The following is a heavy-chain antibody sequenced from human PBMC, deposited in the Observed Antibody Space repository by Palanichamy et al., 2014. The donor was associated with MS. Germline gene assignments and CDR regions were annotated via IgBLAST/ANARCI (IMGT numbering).Heavy chain of an antibody. V-gene: IGHV3-23*01. D-gene: IGHD3-16*01. CDR3: AKDLHWWSAMDY. CDR2: VAHTGDSS. J-gene: IGHJ4*02. CDR1: GFMFSACA. Sequence: GGRVVTAGGSLRLSCEASGFMFSACAMSWVRQAPGKGLEWISGVAHTGDSSHYADSVRGRFTISRDNLRSTLYLQMDSLKVEDSAIYYCAKDLHWWSAMDYWGQGILVIVSS.